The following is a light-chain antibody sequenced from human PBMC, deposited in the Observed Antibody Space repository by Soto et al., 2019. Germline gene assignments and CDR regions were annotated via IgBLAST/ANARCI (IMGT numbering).Light chain of an antibody. CDR2: GAS. V-gene: IGKV3-20*01. CDR3: HQHGFSPLT. CDR1: QAVTSNQ. Sequence: EVVLTQSPGTLSVSPEETAIFSCWASQAVTSNQLAWYQQKPGQAPRLLMYGASNRATGIPDRFSGSGSGTDFTLTITRVEPEDFAVYYCHQHGFSPLTFGGGTKVDTK. J-gene: IGKJ4*01.